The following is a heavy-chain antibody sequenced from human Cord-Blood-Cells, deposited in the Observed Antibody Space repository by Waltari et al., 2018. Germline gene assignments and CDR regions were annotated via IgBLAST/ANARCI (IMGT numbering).Heavy chain of an antibody. J-gene: IGHJ1*01. CDR1: GGSISSSSYY. Sequence: QLQLQESGPGLVKPSETLSLTCTVSGGSISSSSYYWGWIRPPPGKGLGWIGSIYYRGSTNYNPSLKSRVTISVDTSKNHFSLKLSSVTAADTAVYYCASSIAVAGTYFQHWGQGTLVTVSS. D-gene: IGHD6-19*01. CDR2: IYYRGST. V-gene: IGHV4-39*07. CDR3: ASSIAVAGTYFQH.